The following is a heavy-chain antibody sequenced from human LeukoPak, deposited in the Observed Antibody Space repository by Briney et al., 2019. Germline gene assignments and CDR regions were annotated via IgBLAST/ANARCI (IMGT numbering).Heavy chain of an antibody. V-gene: IGHV3-9*01. CDR2: ISWKSDTI. D-gene: IGHD3-10*01. CDR1: GFSFADYA. Sequence: GGSLRLSCAASGFSFADYAMHWVRQAPGKGLEWVSGISWKSDTITYGDSAKGRFTISRDNAENSLYLQMHSLRVEDTALYYCVKGLGNYYGSNSKTYYYYYMDVWGKGTTVTVSS. CDR3: VKGLGNYYGSNSKTYYYYYMDV. J-gene: IGHJ6*03.